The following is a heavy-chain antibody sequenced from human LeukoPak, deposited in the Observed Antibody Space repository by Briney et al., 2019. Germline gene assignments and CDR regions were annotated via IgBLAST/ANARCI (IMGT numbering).Heavy chain of an antibody. J-gene: IGHJ6*03. CDR1: GGSISSHY. D-gene: IGHD3-22*01. V-gene: IGHV4-59*11. CDR3: ARSMNYYDSSGYYYYYSYMDV. CDR2: IYYSGST. Sequence: SETLSLTCSVSGGSISSHYWSWIRQPPGKGLEWIGYIYYSGSTNYNPSLKSRVTISVDTSKNQFSLKLRSVTAADTAVYYCARSMNYYDSSGYYYYYSYMDVWGKGTTVTVSS.